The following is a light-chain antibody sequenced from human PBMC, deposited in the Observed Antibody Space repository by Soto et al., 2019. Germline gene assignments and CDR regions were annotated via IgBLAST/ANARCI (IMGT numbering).Light chain of an antibody. CDR1: NTDVGGYNY. CDR3: SSYAGNNVWV. J-gene: IGLJ3*02. Sequence: QSALTQPPSASGSPGQSVTISCTGSNTDVGGYNYVSWYQQYPGKAPKVMIYEVTKRPSGVPARFSGSRSGNTASLTVSGLQAEDEADYYCSSYAGNNVWVFGGGTKVTV. CDR2: EVT. V-gene: IGLV2-8*01.